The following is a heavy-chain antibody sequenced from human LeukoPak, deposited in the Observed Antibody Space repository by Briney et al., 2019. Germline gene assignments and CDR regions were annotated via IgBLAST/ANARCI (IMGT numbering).Heavy chain of an antibody. J-gene: IGHJ4*02. CDR1: GFIFSTSS. V-gene: IGHV3-48*04. D-gene: IGHD1-26*01. Sequence: PGGSLRLSCAAAASGFIFSTSSMNWVRQAPGKGLEWISYISSSSSPIYYADSVKGRFTISRDNAKNSLYLQMNSLRAEDTAVYYCARAFTGSYPPYYFDHWGQGTLVTVSS. CDR2: ISSSSSPI. CDR3: ARAFTGSYPPYYFDH.